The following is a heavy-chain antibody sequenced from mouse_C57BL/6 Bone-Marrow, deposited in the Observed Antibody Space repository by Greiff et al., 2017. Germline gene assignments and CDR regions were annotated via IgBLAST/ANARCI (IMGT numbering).Heavy chain of an antibody. CDR1: GYTFPTHG. CDR3: ARKPQVGDY. J-gene: IGHJ4*01. D-gene: IGHD1-3*01. V-gene: IGHV1-81*01. Sequence: QVHVKQSGAELARPGASVKLSCKASGYTFPTHGICWVKQSTGQGLEWIGEIYPRSGNTYYNEKFKGRATLTADKSSSTAYMELRSLTSEDSAVYFCARKPQVGDYWGQGTSVTVSA. CDR2: IYPRSGNT.